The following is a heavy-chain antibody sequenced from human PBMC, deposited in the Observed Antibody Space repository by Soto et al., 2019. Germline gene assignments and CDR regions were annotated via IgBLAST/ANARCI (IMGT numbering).Heavy chain of an antibody. CDR3: TTYGSGWYSDH. Sequence: EVQLVESGGGLVKPGGSLRLSCAASGFTFSNAWMSWVRQAPGKGLEWVGRIKSKTDGGTTDYAAPVKRRFTISRDHSKNTLYLQMNSLNTEVTAVYYCTTYGSGWYSDHRGQGTQVTVSS. V-gene: IGHV3-15*01. D-gene: IGHD6-19*01. CDR1: GFTFSNAW. CDR2: IKSKTDGGTT. J-gene: IGHJ4*02.